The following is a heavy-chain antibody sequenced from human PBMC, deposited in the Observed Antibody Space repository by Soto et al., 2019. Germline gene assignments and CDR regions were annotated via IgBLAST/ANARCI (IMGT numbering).Heavy chain of an antibody. CDR2: ISAYNGNT. CDR1: GYTFTSYG. J-gene: IGHJ4*02. Sequence: ASVKVSCKASGYTFTSYGISWVRQAPGQGLEWMGWISAYNGNTNYAQKLQGRVTMTTDTSTSTAYMELRSLRSDDTAVYYCARSIRLHLGELSPDTDYYFDYWGQGTLVTVS. D-gene: IGHD3-16*02. V-gene: IGHV1-18*01. CDR3: ARSIRLHLGELSPDTDYYFDY.